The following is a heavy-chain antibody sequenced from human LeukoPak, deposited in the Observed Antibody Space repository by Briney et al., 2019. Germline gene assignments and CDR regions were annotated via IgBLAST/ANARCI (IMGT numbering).Heavy chain of an antibody. D-gene: IGHD3-22*01. CDR2: IYYSGST. CDR3: ARRLTYYYDSSGYYYFQARGGYFDY. V-gene: IGHV4-39*01. Sequence: SETLSLTCTVSGGSISSSSYYWGWIRQPPGKGLEWIGSIYYSGSTYYNPSLKSRVTISVDTSKNQFSLKLSSVTAADTAVYYCARRLTYYYDSSGYYYFQARGGYFDYWGQGTLVTVSS. CDR1: GGSISSSSYY. J-gene: IGHJ4*02.